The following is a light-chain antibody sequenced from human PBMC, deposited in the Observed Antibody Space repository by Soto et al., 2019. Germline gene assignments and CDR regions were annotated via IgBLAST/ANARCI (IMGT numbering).Light chain of an antibody. V-gene: IGLV1-51*01. J-gene: IGLJ2*01. CDR3: GTWDDSLSAGV. CDR1: SSNIGNNY. Sequence: QSVLTQPPSVSAAPGQKVTISCSGSSSNIGNNYVSWYQQLPGTAPKLLIYDNNKRPSGIPDRFSGSKSGTSATLAITGLQTGDEADYYCGTWDDSLSAGVFGGGTKVTVL. CDR2: DNN.